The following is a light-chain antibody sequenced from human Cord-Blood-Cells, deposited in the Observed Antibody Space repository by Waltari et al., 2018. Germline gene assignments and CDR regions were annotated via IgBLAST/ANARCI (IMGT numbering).Light chain of an antibody. V-gene: IGKV1-39*01. CDR3: QQSYSTPPYS. Sequence: IQMTQSPSSLSASAGDRVTITCRASQSIRSYLNCYQQKPGKAPKLLIYAASSLQSGVTSRFSSSGSGTDFTLTISSLQPEDFATYYCQQSYSTPPYSFGQGTKLETK. CDR2: AAS. J-gene: IGKJ2*03. CDR1: QSIRSY.